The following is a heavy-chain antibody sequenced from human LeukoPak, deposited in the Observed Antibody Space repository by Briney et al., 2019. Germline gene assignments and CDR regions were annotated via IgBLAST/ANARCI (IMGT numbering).Heavy chain of an antibody. Sequence: GGSLRLSCAASGFTFSGYGMRWVRQAPGKGLEWVSFIEYDGTTRYHVDSVKGRFTISRDNSKNTLYLHMNSLRTEDTAIYYGANRECRGGSCNLDYWGQGTLVTVSS. CDR2: IEYDGTTR. CDR1: GFTFSGYG. CDR3: ANRECRGGSCNLDY. D-gene: IGHD2-15*01. V-gene: IGHV3-30*02. J-gene: IGHJ4*02.